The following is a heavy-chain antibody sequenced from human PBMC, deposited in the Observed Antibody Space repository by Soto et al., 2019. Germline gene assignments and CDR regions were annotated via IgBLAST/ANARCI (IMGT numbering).Heavy chain of an antibody. J-gene: IGHJ5*02. CDR2: IYYSGST. CDR1: GGSISSGGYS. V-gene: IGHV4-61*08. D-gene: IGHD3-22*01. CDR3: ARHSNEYDSSGYYYSNWFAP. Sequence: PSETLSLTCAVSGGSISSGGYSRSWIRQPPGKGLEWIGYIYYSGSTNYNPSLKSRVTISVDTSKNQFSLKLSSVTAADTAVYYCARHSNEYDSSGYYYSNWFAPWGQRTLVTASS.